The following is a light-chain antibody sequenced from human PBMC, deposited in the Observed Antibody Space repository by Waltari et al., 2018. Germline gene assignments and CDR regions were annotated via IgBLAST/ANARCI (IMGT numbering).Light chain of an antibody. CDR3: NSRDSSGNHVV. CDR1: SLKTYY. J-gene: IGLJ2*01. CDR2: GKN. V-gene: IGLV3-19*01. Sequence: SSELTQGPAVSVALGQTVRITCQGDSLKTYYANWYQQKPGQAPELVVYGKNGRPSGIPDRFSGSSSGNTASLTITGAQAEDEADYYCNSRDSSGNHVVFGGGTKLTVL.